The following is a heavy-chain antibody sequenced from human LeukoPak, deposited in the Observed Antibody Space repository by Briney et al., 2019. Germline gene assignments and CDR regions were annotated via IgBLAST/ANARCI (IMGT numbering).Heavy chain of an antibody. CDR2: IYRGGDT. Sequence: GGSLRLSCVASGFTVSTNYMSWVRHAPGKGPEWMSNIYRGGDTYDADSVKGRFTISRDNSKNTLYLQMNAVRAEDTAVYYCARDKRYCTSGRCWGVQFGPWGQGTLVTVSS. D-gene: IGHD2-8*01. CDR3: ARDKRYCTSGRCWGVQFGP. V-gene: IGHV3-66*01. CDR1: GFTVSTNY. J-gene: IGHJ5*02.